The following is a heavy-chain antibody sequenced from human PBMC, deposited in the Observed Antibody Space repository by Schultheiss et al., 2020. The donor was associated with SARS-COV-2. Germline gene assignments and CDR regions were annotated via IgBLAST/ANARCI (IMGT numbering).Heavy chain of an antibody. V-gene: IGHV4-61*02. CDR1: GDSINSGTYY. D-gene: IGHD3-3*01. CDR2: ISTSGNS. CDR3: ARGGDFWSGGMDV. Sequence: SQTLSLTCTVSGDSINSGTYYWSWIRQPAGKGLEWIGLISTSGNSNYNPSLKSRVTISVDTSKNQFSLKLSSVTAADTAVYYCARGGDFWSGGMDVWGKGTTVTVSS. J-gene: IGHJ6*03.